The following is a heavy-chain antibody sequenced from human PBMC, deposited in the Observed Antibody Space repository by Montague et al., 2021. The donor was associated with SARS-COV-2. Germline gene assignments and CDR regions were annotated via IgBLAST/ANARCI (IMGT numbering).Heavy chain of an antibody. CDR3: ARGRDGYYHRSALFDY. D-gene: IGHD3-22*01. V-gene: IGHV4-59*01. CDR1: GGSISTYY. CDR2: IYYNGST. Sequence: SETLSLTCTVSGGSISTYYWSWIRQPPGKGLEWIGYIYYNGSTNYNPSLKSRVTISVDTSKNQFSLKLTSVTAADTAVYYCARGRDGYYHRSALFDYWGQGTLVTVSS. J-gene: IGHJ4*02.